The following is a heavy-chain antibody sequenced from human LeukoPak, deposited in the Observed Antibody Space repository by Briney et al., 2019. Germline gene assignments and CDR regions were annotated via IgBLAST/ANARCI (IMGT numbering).Heavy chain of an antibody. Sequence: GGSLRLSCAASGFTFSSYSMNWVRQAPGKGLEWVSSISSSSYIYYADSVKGRFTISRDNAKNSLYLQMNSLRAEDTAVYYCASLMASKYSSGWDLGAFDIWGQGTMVTVSS. D-gene: IGHD6-19*01. CDR3: ASLMASKYSSGWDLGAFDI. CDR1: GFTFSSYS. V-gene: IGHV3-21*01. CDR2: ISSSSYI. J-gene: IGHJ3*02.